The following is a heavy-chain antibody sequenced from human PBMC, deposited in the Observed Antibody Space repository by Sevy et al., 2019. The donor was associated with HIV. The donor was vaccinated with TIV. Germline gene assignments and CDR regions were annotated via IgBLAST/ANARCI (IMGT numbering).Heavy chain of an antibody. J-gene: IGHJ5*02. CDR2: IYPSGST. Sequence: SETLSLTCTVSGGSISSGGYYWSWIRQPAGEGLEWIGRIYPSGSTNYRPSLKSRVTMSVDTSKNQLSLELSSVTAADTAVYYCARVRTVAGVNGVGWFDPWGQGTLVTVSS. V-gene: IGHV4-61*02. CDR1: GGSISSGGYY. CDR3: ARVRTVAGVNGVGWFDP. D-gene: IGHD2-8*01.